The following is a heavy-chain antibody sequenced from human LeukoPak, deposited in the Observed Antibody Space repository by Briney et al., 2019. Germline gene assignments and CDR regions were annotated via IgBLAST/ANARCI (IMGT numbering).Heavy chain of an antibody. Sequence: SGPTLVNPTQTLTLTCTFSGFSLSTSGVGVGWIRQPPGRALEWLALIYWNDDKRYSPSLKSRLTITKDTSKNQVVLTMTNMDLVDTATYYCAHSMGLRLGEWFDPWGQGTLVTVSS. V-gene: IGHV2-5*01. CDR2: IYWNDDK. D-gene: IGHD3-16*01. CDR3: AHSMGLRLGEWFDP. CDR1: GFSLSTSGVG. J-gene: IGHJ5*02.